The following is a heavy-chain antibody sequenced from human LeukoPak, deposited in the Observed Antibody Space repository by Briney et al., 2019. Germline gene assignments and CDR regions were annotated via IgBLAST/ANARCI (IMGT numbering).Heavy chain of an antibody. J-gene: IGHJ4*02. D-gene: IGHD1-26*01. CDR3: ARDPKVGGYGLDY. CDR1: GYTFTSYG. CDR2: ISAYNGNT. Sequence: ASVKVSCKASGYTFTSYGISWVRQAPGQGLEWMGWISAYNGNTNYAQKLQGRVTMTTDTSTSTACMELRSLRSDDTAVYYCARDPKVGGYGLDYWGQGTLVTVSS. V-gene: IGHV1-18*01.